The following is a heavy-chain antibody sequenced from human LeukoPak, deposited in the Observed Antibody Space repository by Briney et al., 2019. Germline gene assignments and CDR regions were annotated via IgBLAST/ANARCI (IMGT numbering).Heavy chain of an antibody. CDR1: VDSLSLVCYY. CDR3: ASGGTKVTPVLLCLVP. Sequence: PSETLSLPRTVPVDSLSLVCYYFGWIRQHPGKGLEWIGYIYYSGSTKYNPSLKSRVTISVDTSKNQFSLKLSSVTAPDTAVCYCASGGTKVTPVLLCLVPLGEGALVTVSS. J-gene: IGHJ5*02. D-gene: IGHD3-10*02. CDR2: IYYSGST. V-gene: IGHV4-61*01.